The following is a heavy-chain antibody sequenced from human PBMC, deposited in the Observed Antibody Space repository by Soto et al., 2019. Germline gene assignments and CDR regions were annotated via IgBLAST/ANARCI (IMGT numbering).Heavy chain of an antibody. CDR1: GYTFTSYY. J-gene: IGHJ4*02. D-gene: IGHD2-21*02. CDR2: INPSTGGT. V-gene: IGHV1-46*01. Sequence: ASVKVSCKASGYTFTSYYVHWVRQAPGQRLEWMGIINPSTGGTNYPQKFQGKFTTTRDTSTSTVYMELSSLRSEDAAMYYCATDDFVVVTRLNYWGQGTLVTVSS. CDR3: ATDDFVVVTRLNY.